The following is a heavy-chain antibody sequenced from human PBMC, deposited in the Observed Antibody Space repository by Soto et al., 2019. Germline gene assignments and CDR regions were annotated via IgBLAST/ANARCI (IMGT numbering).Heavy chain of an antibody. CDR2: INHSGST. Sequence: SETLSLTCAVYGGSFSGYYWSWIRQPPGKGLEWIGRINHSGSTNYNPSLQSRVTISLDTSKSQFSLKLNSVTAADSAVYFCARLEGLATISYYFDFWGPGALVTVSS. V-gene: IGHV4-34*01. D-gene: IGHD3-9*01. CDR3: ARLEGLATISYYFDF. CDR1: GGSFSGYY. J-gene: IGHJ4*02.